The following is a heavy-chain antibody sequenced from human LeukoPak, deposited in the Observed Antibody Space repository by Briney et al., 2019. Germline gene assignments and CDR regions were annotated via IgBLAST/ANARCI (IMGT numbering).Heavy chain of an antibody. CDR1: GFTFADYA. Sequence: PGGSLRLSCAASGFTFADYAMYWVRQAPGKGLEWVSLINWDGGNTYYEDSVKGRFTVSRDNSENSLYLQMNGLRVEDTALYYCAKDYGTYCHDSSGLNMDYWGQGTLVTVSS. CDR3: AKDYGTYCHDSSGLNMDY. CDR2: INWDGGNT. V-gene: IGHV3-43D*03. D-gene: IGHD3-22*01. J-gene: IGHJ4*02.